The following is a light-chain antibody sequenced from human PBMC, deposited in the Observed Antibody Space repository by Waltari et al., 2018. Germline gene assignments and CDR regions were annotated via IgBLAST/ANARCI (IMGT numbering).Light chain of an antibody. CDR2: ADS. V-gene: IGLV2-23*01. Sequence: QSALTQPASVSGSPGQSITISCTGTSSDVGSDKLVSWYQQHPGKAPRLMIYADSNRPAGSSHRFSGSKSGNTASLTISGLQAEDEAAYYCCSYAGSSTVKFGEGTYLTVL. J-gene: IGLJ2*01. CDR3: CSYAGSSTVK. CDR1: SSDVGSDKL.